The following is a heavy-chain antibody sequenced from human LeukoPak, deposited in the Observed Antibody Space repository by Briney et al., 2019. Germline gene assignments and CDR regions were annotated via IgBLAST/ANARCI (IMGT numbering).Heavy chain of an antibody. CDR3: AREKLGSTGYFDY. J-gene: IGHJ4*02. CDR1: DDSISRGGYC. Sequence: SQTLSLTCAVSDDSISRGGYCWNWIRQPPGKGLEWIGYIYHSESTYYTPSLKSRVTISVDKSKNQFSLKLTSVTAADTAVYYCAREKLGSTGYFDYWGQGILVTVSS. D-gene: IGHD3-22*01. CDR2: IYHSEST. V-gene: IGHV4-30-2*01.